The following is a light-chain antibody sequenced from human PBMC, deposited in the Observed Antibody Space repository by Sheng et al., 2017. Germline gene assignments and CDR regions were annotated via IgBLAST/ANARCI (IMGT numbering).Light chain of an antibody. CDR3: YSATDNNWV. J-gene: IGLJ3*02. Sequence: SYDLTQPSSVSVSPGQTATITCSGDVLTQRYVRWFQQKPGQAPKLIIYRDNERGSGVPERFSGSNSGTTVTLTISGAQVDDEAEYFCYSATDNNWVFGGGTKLTVL. CDR2: RDN. V-gene: IGLV3-27*01. CDR1: VLTQRY.